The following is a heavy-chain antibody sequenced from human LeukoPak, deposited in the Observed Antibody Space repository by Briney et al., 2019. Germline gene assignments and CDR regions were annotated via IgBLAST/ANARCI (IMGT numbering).Heavy chain of an antibody. J-gene: IGHJ4*02. V-gene: IGHV3-21*01. CDR1: GFTLSSLA. Sequence: GGSLRLSCAASGFTLSSLAMYWVRQAPGKGLEWVSSISSSSSYIYYADSVKGRFTISRDNAKNSLYLQMNSLRAEDTAVYYCARAGYCSGGSCYLVDYWGQGTLVTVSS. CDR3: ARAGYCSGGSCYLVDY. CDR2: ISSSSSYI. D-gene: IGHD2-15*01.